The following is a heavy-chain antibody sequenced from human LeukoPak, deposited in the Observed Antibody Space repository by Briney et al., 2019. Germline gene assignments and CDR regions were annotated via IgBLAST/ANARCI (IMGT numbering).Heavy chain of an antibody. CDR3: ARDPSYYDSSGRYYYYMDV. Sequence: GGSLRLSCAASGFTFNDFAMTWVRQAPGKGLEWVSSISSSSSYIYYADSVKGRFTISRDNAKNSLYLQMNSLRAEDTAVYYCARDPSYYDSSGRYYYYMDVWGKGTTVTVSS. J-gene: IGHJ6*03. V-gene: IGHV3-21*01. CDR2: ISSSSSYI. D-gene: IGHD3-22*01. CDR1: GFTFNDFA.